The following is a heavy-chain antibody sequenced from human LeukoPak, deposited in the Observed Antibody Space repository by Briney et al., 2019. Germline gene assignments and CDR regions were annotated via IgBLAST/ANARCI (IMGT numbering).Heavy chain of an antibody. CDR2: ISSGGTYI. CDR1: GFTLTSHG. CDR3: AREGSSGYYENFDY. Sequence: PGGSLRLSCAASGFTLTSHGMDWVRQAPGKGLEWVSSISSGGTYIYYSDSLKGRFSISRDTAKNSVYLPMNSLRVEDTGVYYCAREGSSGYYENFDYWGQGTLVIVSS. V-gene: IGHV3-21*01. J-gene: IGHJ4*02. D-gene: IGHD3-22*01.